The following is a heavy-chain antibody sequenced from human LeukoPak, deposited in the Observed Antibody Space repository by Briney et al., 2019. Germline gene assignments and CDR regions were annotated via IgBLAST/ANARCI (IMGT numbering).Heavy chain of an antibody. D-gene: IGHD6-13*01. V-gene: IGHV1-8*01. CDR2: MNPNSGNT. CDR1: GYTFTCYD. Sequence: GASVKVSCKASGYTFTCYDINWVRQATGQGLEWMGWMNPNSGNTGYAQKFQGRVTMTRNTSISTAYMELSSLRSEDTAVYYCARGASRIAAAGYYYYYYMDVWGKGTTVTVSS. J-gene: IGHJ6*03. CDR3: ARGASRIAAAGYYYYYYMDV.